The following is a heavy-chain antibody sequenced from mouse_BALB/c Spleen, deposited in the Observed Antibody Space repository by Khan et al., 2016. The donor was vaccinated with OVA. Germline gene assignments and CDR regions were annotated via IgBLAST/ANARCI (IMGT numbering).Heavy chain of an antibody. V-gene: IGHV3-2*02. CDR2: ISYSGST. D-gene: IGHD2-2*01. Sequence: EVQLVESGPGLVKPSQSLSLTCTVTGYSITSDYAWNWIRQFPGNKLEWMGYISYSGSTSYHPSLKSRISITRDTSKNQFFLQLNYVTTEDTATXYCARSICYVYASFDYWGQGTTLTVSS. CDR3: ARSICYVYASFDY. CDR1: GYSITSDYA. J-gene: IGHJ2*01.